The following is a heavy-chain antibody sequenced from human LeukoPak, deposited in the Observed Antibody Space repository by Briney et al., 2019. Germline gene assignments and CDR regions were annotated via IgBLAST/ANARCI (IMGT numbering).Heavy chain of an antibody. CDR2: ISYDGSNK. J-gene: IGHJ4*02. V-gene: IGHV3-30*03. CDR1: GFTFSSYG. Sequence: GGSLRLSCAASGFTFSSYGMHWVRQAPGKGLEWVAVISYDGSNKYYADSVKGRFTISRDNSKNTLYLQMNSLRAEDTAVYYCARRGYRGYVDYWGQGTLVTVSS. D-gene: IGHD5-12*01. CDR3: ARRGYRGYVDY.